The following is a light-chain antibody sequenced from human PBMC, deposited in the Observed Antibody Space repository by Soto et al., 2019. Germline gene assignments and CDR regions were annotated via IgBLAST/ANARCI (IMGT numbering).Light chain of an antibody. CDR2: SNN. Sequence: QPVLTQPPSASGTPGQRVTISCSGSSSNIGSNTVSWYQQFPGTAPKLLIYSNNQRPSGVPDRFSGSKSGTSASLAISGLQSEDEADYYCAAWDDSLNGVVFGGGTKLTVL. CDR3: AAWDDSLNGVV. J-gene: IGLJ2*01. CDR1: SSNIGSNT. V-gene: IGLV1-44*01.